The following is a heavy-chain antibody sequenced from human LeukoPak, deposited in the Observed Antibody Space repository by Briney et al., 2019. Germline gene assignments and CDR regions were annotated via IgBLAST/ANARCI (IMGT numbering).Heavy chain of an antibody. V-gene: IGHV4-59*12. D-gene: IGHD2-2*01. CDR3: ARLRGVVVPALAY. CDR1: GGSISSYY. Sequence: PSETLSLTCTVSGGSISSYYWSWIRQPPGKGLEWIGYIYYSGSTNYNPSLKSRVTISVDTSKNQFSLKLSSVTAADTAVYYCARLRGVVVPALAYWGQGTLVTVSS. CDR2: IYYSGST. J-gene: IGHJ4*02.